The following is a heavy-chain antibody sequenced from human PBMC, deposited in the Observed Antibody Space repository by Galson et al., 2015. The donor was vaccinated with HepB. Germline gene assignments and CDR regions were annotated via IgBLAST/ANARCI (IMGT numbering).Heavy chain of an antibody. CDR1: GGSISSYY. CDR3: ARAYSSGGNDY. J-gene: IGHJ4*02. V-gene: IGHV4-59*01. D-gene: IGHD6-19*01. CDR2: IYYSGST. Sequence: SETLSLTCTVSGGSISSYYWSWIRQPPGKGLEWIGYIYYSGSTNYNPSLKSRVTISVDTSKNQFSLKLSSVTAADTAVYYCARAYSSGGNDYWGQGTLVTVSS.